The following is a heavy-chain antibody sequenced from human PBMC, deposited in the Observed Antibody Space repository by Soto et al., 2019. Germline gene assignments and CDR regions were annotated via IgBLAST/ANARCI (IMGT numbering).Heavy chain of an antibody. CDR2: ISSSSSYI. D-gene: IGHD6-6*01. CDR1: GFTFSSYS. Sequence: PGGSLRLSCAASGFTFSSYSMNWVRQAPGKGLEWVSSISSSSSYIYYADSVKGRFTISRDNAKNSLYLQMNSLRAEDTAVYYCARDRGLSSSASPFDYWGQGTLVTVSS. CDR3: ARDRGLSSSASPFDY. J-gene: IGHJ4*02. V-gene: IGHV3-21*01.